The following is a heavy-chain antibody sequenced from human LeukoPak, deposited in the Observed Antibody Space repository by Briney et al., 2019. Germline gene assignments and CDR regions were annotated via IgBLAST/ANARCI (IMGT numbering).Heavy chain of an antibody. Sequence: GGSLRLSCAASGFTFSSYSMNWVRQAPGKGLEWVSPISSSSSYIYYADSVKGRFTISRDNAKNSLYLQMNSLRAEDTAVYYCARDFLDYYDSSGYRKAHAFDIWGQGTMVTVSS. CDR2: ISSSSSYI. CDR1: GFTFSSYS. D-gene: IGHD3-22*01. J-gene: IGHJ3*02. CDR3: ARDFLDYYDSSGYRKAHAFDI. V-gene: IGHV3-21*01.